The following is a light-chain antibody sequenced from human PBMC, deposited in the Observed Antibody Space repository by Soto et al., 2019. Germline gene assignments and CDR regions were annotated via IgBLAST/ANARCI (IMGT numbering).Light chain of an antibody. CDR2: QDS. CDR3: QAWDSSTAV. CDR1: KLGDKY. J-gene: IGLJ2*01. V-gene: IGLV3-1*01. Sequence: SYELTQPPSVSVSPGQTDSITCSGDKLGDKYACWYQQKPGQSPVLVIYQDSKRPSGIPERFSGSNSGNTATLTISGTQAMDEADYYCQAWDSSTAVFGGGTKVTVL.